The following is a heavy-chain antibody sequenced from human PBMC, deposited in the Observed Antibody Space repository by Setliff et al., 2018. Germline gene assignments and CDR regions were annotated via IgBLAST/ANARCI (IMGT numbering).Heavy chain of an antibody. Sequence: GSLRLSCTASTFTLGTYSMHWVRQAPGKGLAWVSSISPYSGYIYYADSVKGRFTISRDNAKNSLYLQMNSLGAEDTAVYFCARSPANGGHDAFDVWGQGTMVTVSS. J-gene: IGHJ3*01. CDR1: TFTLGTYS. CDR3: ARSPANGGHDAFDV. D-gene: IGHD6-25*01. V-gene: IGHV3-21*06. CDR2: ISPYSGYI.